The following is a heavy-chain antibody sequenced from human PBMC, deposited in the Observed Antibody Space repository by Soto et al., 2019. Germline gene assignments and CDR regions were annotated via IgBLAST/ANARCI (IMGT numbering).Heavy chain of an antibody. J-gene: IGHJ4*02. D-gene: IGHD5-18*01. CDR2: IYYSGST. V-gene: IGHV4-30-2*03. Sequence: PSETLSLTCAVSGGSISSGGYSWSWIRQPPGKGLEWIGYIYYSGSTSYNPSLKSRVTISLDMSKNQFSLRLTSVTAADTAVYHCARHRGSYGGEYYFDYWGQGTLVTVSS. CDR3: ARHRGSYGGEYYFDY. CDR1: GGSISSGGYS.